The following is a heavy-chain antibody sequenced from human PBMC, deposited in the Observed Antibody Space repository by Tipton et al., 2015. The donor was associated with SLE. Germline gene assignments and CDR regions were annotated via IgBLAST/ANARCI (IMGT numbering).Heavy chain of an antibody. V-gene: IGHV4-38-2*01. J-gene: IGHJ6*02. CDR1: GYSISSGYY. Sequence: TLSLTCAVSGYSISSGYYWGWIRQPPGKGLEWIGYIYYSGSTNYNPSLKSRVTISVDTSKNQFSLKLSSVTAADTAVYYCARHGTTVTTWDYYGMDVWGQGTTVTVSS. CDR2: IYYSGST. D-gene: IGHD4-17*01. CDR3: ARHGTTVTTWDYYGMDV.